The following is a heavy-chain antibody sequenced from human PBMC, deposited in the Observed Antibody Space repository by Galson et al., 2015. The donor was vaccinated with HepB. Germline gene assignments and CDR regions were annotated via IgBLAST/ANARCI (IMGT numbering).Heavy chain of an antibody. Sequence: SLRLSCAASGFTFDDYAMHWVRQAPGKGPEWVSGISWNSGSIGYADSVKGRFTISRDNAKNSLYLQMNSPRAEDTALYYCAKAAMVRGVATEIDAFDIWGQGTMVTVSS. D-gene: IGHD3-10*01. J-gene: IGHJ3*02. CDR1: GFTFDDYA. CDR2: ISWNSGSI. CDR3: AKAAMVRGVATEIDAFDI. V-gene: IGHV3-9*01.